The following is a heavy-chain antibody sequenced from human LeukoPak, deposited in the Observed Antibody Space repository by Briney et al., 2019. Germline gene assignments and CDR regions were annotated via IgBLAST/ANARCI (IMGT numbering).Heavy chain of an antibody. CDR1: GFTFSSYS. CDR3: AREYGSGSYDYYYYMDA. CDR2: ISSSSSYI. Sequence: GGSLRLSCAASGFTFSSYSMNWVRQAPGKGLEWVSSISSSSSYIYYADSVKGRFTISRDNAKNSLYLQMNSLRAEDTAVYYCAREYGSGSYDYYYYMDAWGKGTTVTVSS. J-gene: IGHJ6*03. D-gene: IGHD3-10*01. V-gene: IGHV3-21*01.